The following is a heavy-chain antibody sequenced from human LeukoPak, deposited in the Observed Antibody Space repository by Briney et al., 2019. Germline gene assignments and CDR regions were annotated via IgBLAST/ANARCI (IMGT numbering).Heavy chain of an antibody. CDR2: IFYSGST. V-gene: IGHV4-39*01. Sequence: SETQSLTCTVSGGSISTSSYYWAWIRQPPGKGLEWIGTIFYSGSTYYNPSLKGRVTISVDTSKSQFSLKLSSVTAADTAVYFCARLSGTYHGGFDYWGQGTLVTVSS. CDR1: GGSISTSSYY. D-gene: IGHD1-26*01. CDR3: ARLSGTYHGGFDY. J-gene: IGHJ4*02.